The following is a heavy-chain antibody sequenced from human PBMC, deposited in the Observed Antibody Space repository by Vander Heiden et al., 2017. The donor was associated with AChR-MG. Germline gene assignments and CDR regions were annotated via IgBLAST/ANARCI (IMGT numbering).Heavy chain of an antibody. Sequence: VQLGQSGAEVQKPASSVKVSCKASRGPSSSYAISWGRQAPGQGLEWMGGIIPIFGTANYAQKFQGRVTITADKSTSTAYMELSSLGSEDTAVYYCATYNWNYYYYGMDVWGQGTTVTVSS. D-gene: IGHD1-20*01. CDR2: IIPIFGTA. CDR1: RGPSSSYA. J-gene: IGHJ6*02. CDR3: ATYNWNYYYYGMDV. V-gene: IGHV1-69*06.